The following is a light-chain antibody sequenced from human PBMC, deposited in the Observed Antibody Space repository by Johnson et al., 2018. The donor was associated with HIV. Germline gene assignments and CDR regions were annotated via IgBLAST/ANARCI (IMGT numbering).Light chain of an antibody. V-gene: IGLV1-51*01. J-gene: IGLJ1*01. CDR2: DNH. CDR3: GTWDTSLCVYV. Sequence: QSVLTQPPSVSAAPGQRVTISCSGSSSNIGDNYVSWYQQLPGTAPKLLIYDNHKRPSGIPDRFSGSKSGTSATLAITGLQAGDEADYYCGTWDTSLCVYVFGTGTKVTVL. CDR1: SSNIGDNY.